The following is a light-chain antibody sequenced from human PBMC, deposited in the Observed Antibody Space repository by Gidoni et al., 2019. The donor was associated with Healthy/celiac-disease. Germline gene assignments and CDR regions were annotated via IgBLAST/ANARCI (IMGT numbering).Light chain of an antibody. J-gene: IGLJ1*01. CDR3: QSYDSSLSGTYV. Sequence: SCSGSSSNIGAGYDVHWYQQLPGTAPKLLIYGNNNRPSGVPDRFSGSKSGTSASLAITGLQAEDEADYYCQSYDSSLSGTYVFGTGTKVTVL. V-gene: IGLV1-40*01. CDR1: SSNIGAGYD. CDR2: GNN.